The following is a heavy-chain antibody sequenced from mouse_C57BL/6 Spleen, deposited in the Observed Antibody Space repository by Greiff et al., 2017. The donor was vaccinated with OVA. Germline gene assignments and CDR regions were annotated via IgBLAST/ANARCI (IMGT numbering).Heavy chain of an antibody. V-gene: IGHV1-81*01. Sequence: VQLVESGAELARPGASVKLSCKASGYTFTSYGISWVKQRTGQGLEWIGEIYPRSGNTYYNEKFKGKATLTADKSSSTAYMELRSLTSEDSAVYFCAREGGYYYGSSPSYAMDYWGQGTSVTVSS. D-gene: IGHD1-1*01. CDR3: AREGGYYYGSSPSYAMDY. CDR2: IYPRSGNT. J-gene: IGHJ4*01. CDR1: GYTFTSYG.